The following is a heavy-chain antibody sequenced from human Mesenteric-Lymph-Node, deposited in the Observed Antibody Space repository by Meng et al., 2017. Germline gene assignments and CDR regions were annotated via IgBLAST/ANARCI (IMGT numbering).Heavy chain of an antibody. D-gene: IGHD6-19*01. CDR3: ARTTYSSGWFPPVRSAGFDY. CDR2: IYYSGST. Sequence: SETLSLTCTVSGGSVSSGRYYWSWIRQPPGKGLEWIGYIYYSGSTNYNPSLKSRVTISVDTSKNQFSLKLSSVTAADTAVYYCARTTYSSGWFPPVRSAGFDYWGQGTLVTVSS. V-gene: IGHV4-61*01. J-gene: IGHJ4*02. CDR1: GGSVSSGRYY.